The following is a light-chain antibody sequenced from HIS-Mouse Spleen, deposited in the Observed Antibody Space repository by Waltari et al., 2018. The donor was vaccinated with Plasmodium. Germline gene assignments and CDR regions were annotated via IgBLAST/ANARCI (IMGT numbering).Light chain of an antibody. J-gene: IGLJ2*01. CDR3: CSYAGSYTLV. CDR2: DVS. Sequence: QSALTQPRSVSGSPGQSVIIPCPGTSSDVGGYNYVYWYQQHPGKAPKLMIYDVSKRPSGVPDRFSGSKSGNTASLTISGLQAEDEADYYCCSYAGSYTLVFGGGTKLTVL. CDR1: SSDVGGYNY. V-gene: IGLV2-11*01.